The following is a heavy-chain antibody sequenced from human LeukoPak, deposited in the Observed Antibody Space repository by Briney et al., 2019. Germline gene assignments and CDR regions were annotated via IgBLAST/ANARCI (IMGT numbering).Heavy chain of an antibody. Sequence: GGSLRLSCAASGFTFSSYAMHWVRQAPGKGLEWVAVISYDGSNKYYADSVKGRFTISRDNSKNTLYLQMNSLRAEDTAVYYCASPRIGTENDYYGMDVWGQGTTVTVSS. J-gene: IGHJ6*02. V-gene: IGHV3-30-3*01. D-gene: IGHD2-15*01. CDR3: ASPRIGTENDYYGMDV. CDR2: ISYDGSNK. CDR1: GFTFSSYA.